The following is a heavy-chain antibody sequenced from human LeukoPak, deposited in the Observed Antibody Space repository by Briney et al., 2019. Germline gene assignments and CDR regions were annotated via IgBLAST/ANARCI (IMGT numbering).Heavy chain of an antibody. J-gene: IGHJ4*02. V-gene: IGHV3-21*01. CDR3: ARDPGDSSGYYRYYFDY. CDR1: GFTFSSYS. D-gene: IGHD3-22*01. Sequence: GGSLRLSCAASGFTFSSYSMNWVRQAPGKGLEWVSSISSSSSYIYYADSVKGRFTISRDNAKNSLYLQMNSLRAEDTAVYYCARDPGDSSGYYRYYFDYWGQGTLVTVSS. CDR2: ISSSSSYI.